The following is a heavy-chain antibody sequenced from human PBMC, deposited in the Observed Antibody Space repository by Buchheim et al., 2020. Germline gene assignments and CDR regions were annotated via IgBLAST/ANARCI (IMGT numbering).Heavy chain of an antibody. D-gene: IGHD1-26*01. Sequence: EVHLMESGGGLVQPGGSLRLSCAASGFTFSSYEMNWVRQAPGKGLEWVSYISSSGSTIYYADSVKGRFTISRDNAKNSLYLQMNSLRAEDTAVYYCARTVYSGSYPAYMDVWGKGTT. CDR3: ARTVYSGSYPAYMDV. V-gene: IGHV3-48*03. CDR2: ISSSGSTI. CDR1: GFTFSSYE. J-gene: IGHJ6*03.